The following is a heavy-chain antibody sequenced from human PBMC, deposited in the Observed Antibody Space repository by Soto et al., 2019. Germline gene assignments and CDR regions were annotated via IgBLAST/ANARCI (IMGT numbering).Heavy chain of an antibody. V-gene: IGHV1-2*02. CDR3: ARPYCSSTSCSHSYPGMDV. D-gene: IGHD2-2*01. Sequence: QVQLVQSGAEVKKPGASVKVSCKASGYTFTGYYMHWVRQAPGQGLEWMGWINPNSGGTNYAQKFQGRVTMTRDTSISTAYMELSRLRSDDTAVYYCARPYCSSTSCSHSYPGMDVWGQGTTVTVSS. J-gene: IGHJ6*02. CDR2: INPNSGGT. CDR1: GYTFTGYY.